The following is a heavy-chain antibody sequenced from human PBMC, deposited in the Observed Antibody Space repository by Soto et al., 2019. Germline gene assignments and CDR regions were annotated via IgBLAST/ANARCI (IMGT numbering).Heavy chain of an antibody. Sequence: QVQLVESGGGVVQPGRSLRLSCAASGFTISNYIMHWVRQARGKGLEWVAMILHDGNNKYYADSVKGRFTISRDNSKNTLYLQMNSLRTEDTAMYYCARDDEDGSYCDLGYWGQGTLVTVSS. CDR3: ARDDEDGSYCDLGY. J-gene: IGHJ4*02. D-gene: IGHD3-10*01. CDR2: ILHDGNNK. CDR1: GFTISNYI. V-gene: IGHV3-30-3*01.